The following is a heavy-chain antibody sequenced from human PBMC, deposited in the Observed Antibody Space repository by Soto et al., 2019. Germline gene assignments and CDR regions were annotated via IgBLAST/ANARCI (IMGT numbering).Heavy chain of an antibody. CDR1: GYTFTSYG. Sequence: QVQLVQSGAEVKKPGASVKVSCKASGYTFTSYGISWVRQAPGQGLEWMGWISAYNVNTTYAQKLQGRVTMTQDTPPSTASAEMRSLRADGPAVYYWASLVTAFDYWGQGTLVTVSS. CDR3: ASLVTAFDY. CDR2: ISAYNVNT. V-gene: IGHV1-18*01. J-gene: IGHJ4*02. D-gene: IGHD2-21*02.